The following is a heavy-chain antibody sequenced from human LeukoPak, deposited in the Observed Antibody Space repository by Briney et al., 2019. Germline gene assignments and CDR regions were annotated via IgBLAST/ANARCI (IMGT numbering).Heavy chain of an antibody. Sequence: GGSLRLSCTASGFTFGDYAMSWVRQAPGKGPEWVGFIRRKANGGTTEYAASVKGRFTISRDDSKSIAYLQMNSLKTEDTAVYYCTSGLYYDSWSDLFDYWGQGTLVTVSS. CDR3: TSGLYYDSWSDLFDY. CDR2: IRRKANGGTT. D-gene: IGHD3-3*01. J-gene: IGHJ4*02. CDR1: GFTFGDYA. V-gene: IGHV3-49*04.